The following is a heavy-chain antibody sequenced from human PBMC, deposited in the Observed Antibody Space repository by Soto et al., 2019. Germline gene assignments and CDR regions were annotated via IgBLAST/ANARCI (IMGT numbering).Heavy chain of an antibody. Sequence: QITLRESGPTLVQPTQTLTLTCTFSGFSLSTTGAGVGWIRQPPGKALEWLALLYWDDDKRYSPSLKSRLTITKDTSKNQVFLIMSNMDPVDTATXYCXXXSFXXWFDPWGQGILVTVSS. CDR2: LYWDDDK. CDR1: GFSLSTTGAG. CDR3: XXXSFXXWFDP. D-gene: IGHD3-10*01. V-gene: IGHV2-5*02. J-gene: IGHJ5*02.